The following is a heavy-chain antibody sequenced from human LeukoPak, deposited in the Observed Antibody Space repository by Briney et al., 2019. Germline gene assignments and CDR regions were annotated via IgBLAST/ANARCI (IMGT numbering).Heavy chain of an antibody. J-gene: IGHJ4*02. CDR1: GGSISSYY. CDR2: IYYSGST. Sequence: SETLSLTCTVSGGSISSYYWSWIRQPPGKGLEWIGYIYYSGSTNYNPSLKSRVTISVDTSKSQFSLKLNSVTAADTAVYYCARTRYYYGSGSWIDYWGQGTLVTVSS. CDR3: ARTRYYYGSGSWIDY. V-gene: IGHV4-59*01. D-gene: IGHD3-10*01.